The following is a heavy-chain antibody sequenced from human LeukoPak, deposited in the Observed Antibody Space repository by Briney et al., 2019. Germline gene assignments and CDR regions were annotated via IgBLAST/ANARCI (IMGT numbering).Heavy chain of an antibody. CDR2: INSDGSST. D-gene: IGHD5-18*01. CDR3: ARAIRGYNYGHDY. V-gene: IGHV3-74*01. Sequence: GGSLRLSCAASGFTFSSYRMHWVRQAPGKGLVWVSRINSDGSSTSYADSVKGRFTISRDNAKNTLYLQMNSLRAEDTAVYYCARAIRGYNYGHDYWGQGTLVTVSS. J-gene: IGHJ4*02. CDR1: GFTFSSYR.